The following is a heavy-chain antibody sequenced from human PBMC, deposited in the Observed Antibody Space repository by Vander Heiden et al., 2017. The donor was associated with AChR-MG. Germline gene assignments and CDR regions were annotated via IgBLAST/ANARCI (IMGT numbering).Heavy chain of an antibody. J-gene: IGHJ6*02. V-gene: IGHV3-48*03. CDR1: GFPFSSYE. Sequence: EVQLVESGGGLVQPGGSLRLSCAASGFPFSSYEMNWGRQAPGKGLEWVSYISSSGSTIYYADSVKGRFTISRDKAKNSLYLQMNSLRAEDTAVYYCASRTRVRASIGYYYYGMDVWGQGTTVTVSS. D-gene: IGHD1-1*01. CDR2: ISSSGSTI. CDR3: ASRTRVRASIGYYYYGMDV.